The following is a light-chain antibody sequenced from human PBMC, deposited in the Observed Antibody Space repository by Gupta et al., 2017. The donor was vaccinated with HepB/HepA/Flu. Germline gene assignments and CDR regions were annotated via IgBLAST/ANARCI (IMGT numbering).Light chain of an antibody. V-gene: IGKV3-11*01. Sequence: EIVLTQSPATLSLSPGERATLSCRASQSVNTYLAWYQQKPGQAPRVLIYDTSNSATGIPARFSGSGSGTDFTLTISNLVPEDFAVYYCQQRSSCPLTFGQGTRLEIK. J-gene: IGKJ5*01. CDR1: QSVNTY. CDR2: DTS. CDR3: QQRSSCPLT.